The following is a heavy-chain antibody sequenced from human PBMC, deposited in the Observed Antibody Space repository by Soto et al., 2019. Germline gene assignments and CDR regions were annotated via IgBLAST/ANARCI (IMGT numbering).Heavy chain of an antibody. D-gene: IGHD3-3*01. CDR2: IYYSGST. V-gene: IGHV4-59*01. CDR1: GGSISSYY. J-gene: IGHJ5*02. Sequence: PSETLSLTCTVSGGSISSYYWSWIRQPPGKGLEWIGYIYYSGSTNYNPSLKSRVTISVDTSKNQFSLKLSSVTAADTAVYYCARGGFLEWLSKNTNNWFDPWGQGTLVTVSS. CDR3: ARGGFLEWLSKNTNNWFDP.